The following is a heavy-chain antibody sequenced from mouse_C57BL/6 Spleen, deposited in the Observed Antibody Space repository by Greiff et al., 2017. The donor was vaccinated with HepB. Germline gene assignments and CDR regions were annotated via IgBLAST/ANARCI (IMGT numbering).Heavy chain of an antibody. CDR1: GYAFSSSW. D-gene: IGHD1-1*01. J-gene: IGHJ4*01. V-gene: IGHV1-82*01. CDR3: ARLTTVDAMDY. Sequence: VQLQQSGPELVKPGASVKISCKASGYAFSSSWMNWVKQRPGKGLEWIGRIYPGDGDTNYNGKFKGKATLTADKSSSTAYMQLSSLTSEDSAVYFCARLTTVDAMDYWGQGTSVTVSS. CDR2: IYPGDGDT.